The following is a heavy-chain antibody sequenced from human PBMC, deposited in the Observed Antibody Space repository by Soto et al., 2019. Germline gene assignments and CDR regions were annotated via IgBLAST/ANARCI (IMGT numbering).Heavy chain of an antibody. CDR2: IGTAGDT. V-gene: IGHV3-13*01. CDR1: GFTFSSYD. J-gene: IGHJ5*02. CDR3: ARGNWNYQSYNWFDP. D-gene: IGHD1-7*01. Sequence: GGSLSLSCAASGFTFSSYDMHWVRQATGKGLEWVSAIGTAGDTYYPGSVKGRFTISRENAKNSLYLQMNSLRAGDTAVYYCARGNWNYQSYNWFDPWGQGTLVTVSS.